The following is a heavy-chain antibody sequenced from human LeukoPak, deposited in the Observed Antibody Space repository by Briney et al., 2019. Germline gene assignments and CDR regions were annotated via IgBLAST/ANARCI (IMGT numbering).Heavy chain of an antibody. CDR2: ISAYNSNT. D-gene: IGHD2-15*01. J-gene: IGHJ5*02. CDR1: GYTFTSYG. V-gene: IGHV1-18*01. Sequence: GASVKVSCKASGYTFTSYGISWVRQAPGQGLEWMGWISAYNSNTNYAQKLQGRVTMTTDTSTSTAYMELRSLRSDDTAVYYCARGYCSGGSCYSGPINWFDPWGQGTLVTVSS. CDR3: ARGYCSGGSCYSGPINWFDP.